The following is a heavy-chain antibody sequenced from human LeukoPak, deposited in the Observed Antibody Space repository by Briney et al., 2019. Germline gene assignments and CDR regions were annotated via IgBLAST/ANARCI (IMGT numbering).Heavy chain of an antibody. CDR2: IYSSGST. V-gene: IGHV4-61*10. Sequence: SETLSLTCTVSGGSISSGSYYWSWIRQPAGKGLEWIGRIYSSGSTYYKPSLKSRVTISVDTSKNQFSLKLSSVTAADTAVYYCARTTEGYCRGRSCYSYYYYMDVWGKGTTVTVSS. CDR1: GGSISSGSYY. CDR3: ARTTEGYCRGRSCYSYYYYMDV. J-gene: IGHJ6*03. D-gene: IGHD2-15*01.